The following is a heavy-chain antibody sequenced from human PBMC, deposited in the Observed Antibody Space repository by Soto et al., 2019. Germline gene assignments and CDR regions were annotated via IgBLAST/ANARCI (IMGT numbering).Heavy chain of an antibody. CDR2: IDWDDDK. D-gene: IGHD3-22*01. V-gene: IGHV2-70*01. CDR1: GFSLSTSGMC. CDR3: ARIMYYYDSSGYYLWSWFDP. J-gene: IGHJ5*02. Sequence: SGPTLVNPTQTLTLTCTFSGFSLSTSGMCVSWIRQPPGKALEWLALIDWDDDKYYSTSLKTRLTISKDTSKNQVVLTMTNMDPVDTATYYCARIMYYYDSSGYYLWSWFDPWGQGTLVTVSS.